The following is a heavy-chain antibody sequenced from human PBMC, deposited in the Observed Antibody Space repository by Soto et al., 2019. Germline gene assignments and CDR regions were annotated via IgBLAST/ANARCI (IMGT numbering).Heavy chain of an antibody. CDR2: ISTSSTTI. CDR3: AREGDCTTGVCYDFDS. V-gene: IGHV3-48*02. CDR1: GFTLSRYS. Sequence: EVQLVESGGNLVQPGGSLRLSCVASGFTLSRYSMNWVRQAPGKGLEWVSYISTSSTTIYYADSVKGRFTISRDNAKNSLYLQMNTLRDEDTAVYYCAREGDCTTGVCYDFDSWGQGTLVTVSS. D-gene: IGHD7-27*01. J-gene: IGHJ4*02.